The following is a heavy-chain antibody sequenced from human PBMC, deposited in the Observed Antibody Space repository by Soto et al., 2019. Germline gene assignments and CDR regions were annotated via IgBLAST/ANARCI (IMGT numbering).Heavy chain of an antibody. D-gene: IGHD2-21*02. CDR1: GSTLNHYW. J-gene: IGHJ4*02. V-gene: IGHV3-74*01. CDR3: SRAPHYGGNSGPENY. Sequence: VRSLRLSWAAAGSTLNHYWTHWLRQARGKRLEWVSGVNGDGRVVHYAHSVEGRFTISRDNGENTLYLQVNSLRPEDTAMYYCSRAPHYGGNSGPENYWGQGTLVTVSS. CDR2: VNGDGRVV.